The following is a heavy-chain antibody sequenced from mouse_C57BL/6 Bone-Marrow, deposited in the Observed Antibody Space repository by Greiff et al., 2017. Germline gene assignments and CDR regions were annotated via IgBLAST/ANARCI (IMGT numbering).Heavy chain of an antibody. CDR3: ATYYYGSSDARYAY. V-gene: IGHV1-55*01. J-gene: IGHJ3*01. CDR1: GYTFTSYW. CDR2: IYPGSGST. Sequence: QVQLQQPGAELAKPGASVKLSCKASGYTFTSYWITWVKQRPGQGLEWIGDIYPGSGSTNYNEKFKGKATLTVDKSSSTAYMQLSSLTSEDSAVYYCATYYYGSSDARYAYWGQGTLVTVSA. D-gene: IGHD1-1*01.